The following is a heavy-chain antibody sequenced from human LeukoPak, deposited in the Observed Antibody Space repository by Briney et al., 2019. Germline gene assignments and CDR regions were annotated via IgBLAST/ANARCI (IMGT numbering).Heavy chain of an antibody. J-gene: IGHJ4*02. D-gene: IGHD3-22*01. V-gene: IGHV3-21*01. Sequence: PGGSLRLSCAASGFTFSSYSMNWVRQAPGKGLGWVSSISSSSSYIYYADSVKGRFTISRDNAKNSLYLQMNSLRAEDTAVYYCASLNYYDSSGPQANWGQGTLVTVSS. CDR1: GFTFSSYS. CDR2: ISSSSSYI. CDR3: ASLNYYDSSGPQAN.